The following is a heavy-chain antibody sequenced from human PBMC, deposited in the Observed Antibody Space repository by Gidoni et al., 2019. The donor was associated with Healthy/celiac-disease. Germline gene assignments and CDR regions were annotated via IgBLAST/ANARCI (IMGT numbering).Heavy chain of an antibody. Sequence: QVQLVQSGAEVKKPGASVKVSCKASGYTFTSYGISWVRQAPGQGLEWMGWISAYNGNTNYAQKLQGRVTMTTDTYTSTAYMELRSLRSDDPAVYYCARDRRPRIAVAGTGGGAFDYWGQGTLVTVSS. D-gene: IGHD6-19*01. V-gene: IGHV1-18*01. CDR2: ISAYNGNT. CDR3: ARDRRPRIAVAGTGGGAFDY. J-gene: IGHJ4*02. CDR1: GYTFTSYG.